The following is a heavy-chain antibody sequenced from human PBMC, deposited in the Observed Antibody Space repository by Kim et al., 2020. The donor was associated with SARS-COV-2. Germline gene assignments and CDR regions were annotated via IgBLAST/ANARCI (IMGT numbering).Heavy chain of an antibody. J-gene: IGHJ5*02. D-gene: IGHD2-2*01. CDR2: T. CDR3: ARGPSRGWFDP. V-gene: IGHV1-3*01. Sequence: TKYSPEFQGRVTIPRETSAGTAYMGLSSLRSEDTAVYYCARGPSRGWFDPWGQGTLVTVSS.